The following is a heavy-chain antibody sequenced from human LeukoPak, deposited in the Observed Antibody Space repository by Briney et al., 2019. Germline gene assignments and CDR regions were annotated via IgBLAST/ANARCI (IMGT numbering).Heavy chain of an antibody. CDR2: FDPEDGET. D-gene: IGHD6-13*01. V-gene: IGHV1-24*01. J-gene: IGHJ5*02. CDR3: ARAATRIAAAGSPRRNWFDP. Sequence: ASVKVSCKVSGYTLTELSMHWVRQAPGKGLEWMGGFDPEDGETIYAQKFQGRVTMTRDTSISTAYMELSRLRSDDTAVYYCARAATRIAAAGSPRRNWFDPWGQGTLVTVSS. CDR1: GYTLTELS.